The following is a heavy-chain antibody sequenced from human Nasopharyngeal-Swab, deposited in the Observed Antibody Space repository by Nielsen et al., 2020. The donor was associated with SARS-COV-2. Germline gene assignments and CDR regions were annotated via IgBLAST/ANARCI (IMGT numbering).Heavy chain of an antibody. CDR2: IIPIFGTA. CDR1: GCTFSSYA. Sequence: SVKVSCKASGCTFSSYAISWVRQAPGQGLEWMGGIIPIFGTANYAQKFRGRVTITADESTSTAYMELSSLRSEDTAVYYCARDSGGIVVVPAAPWHYMDVWGKGTTVTVSS. V-gene: IGHV1-69*13. J-gene: IGHJ6*03. D-gene: IGHD2-2*01. CDR3: ARDSGGIVVVPAAPWHYMDV.